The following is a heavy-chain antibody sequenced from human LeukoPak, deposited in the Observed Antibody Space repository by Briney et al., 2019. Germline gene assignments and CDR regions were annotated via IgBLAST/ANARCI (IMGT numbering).Heavy chain of an antibody. CDR2: IYHNGKT. V-gene: IGHV4-38-2*02. CDR1: GYSISSGYF. J-gene: IGHJ3*02. Sequence: KPSETLSLTCSVSGYSISSGYFWGWIRQPPGKGLEWIGTIYHNGKTYYNPPLKSRVTISVDTSKNQFSLKLNSVTATDTAVYYCARDLPYDTLTVGAFDIWGQGTMVTVSS. CDR3: ARDLPYDTLTVGAFDI. D-gene: IGHD3-9*01.